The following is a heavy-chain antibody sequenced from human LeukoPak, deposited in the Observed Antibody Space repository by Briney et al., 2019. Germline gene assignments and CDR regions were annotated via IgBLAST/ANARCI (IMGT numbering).Heavy chain of an antibody. V-gene: IGHV3-30-3*01. Sequence: GGSLRLSCAASGFTFSSYAMHRVRQAPGKGLEWVAVISYDGSNKYYADSVKGRFTISRDNSKNTLYLQMNSLRAEDTAVYYCARGGLEYGSTYYFDYWGQETLVTVSS. CDR2: ISYDGSNK. J-gene: IGHJ4*02. D-gene: IGHD3-10*01. CDR1: GFTFSSYA. CDR3: ARGGLEYGSTYYFDY.